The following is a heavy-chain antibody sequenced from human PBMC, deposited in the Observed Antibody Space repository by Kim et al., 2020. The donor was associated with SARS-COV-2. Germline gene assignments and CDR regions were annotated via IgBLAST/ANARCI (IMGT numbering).Heavy chain of an antibody. Sequence: GKGDKKYSKKVQGRLTLTSDTSASAAYMELSSLGSEDTAVYYCARSRSLDYWGQGTLVTVSS. D-gene: IGHD1-26*01. J-gene: IGHJ4*02. V-gene: IGHV1-3*01. CDR3: ARSRSLDY. CDR2: GKGDK.